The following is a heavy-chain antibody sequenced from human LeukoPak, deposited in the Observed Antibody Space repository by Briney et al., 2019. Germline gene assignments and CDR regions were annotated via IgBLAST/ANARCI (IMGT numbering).Heavy chain of an antibody. CDR3: ARPEGPVEYLQH. V-gene: IGHV1-18*01. CDR2: ISTYNGNT. CDR1: GYTFTDYH. J-gene: IGHJ1*01. Sequence: ASVKVSCKASGYTFTDYHITWVRQAPGQGLEWMGWISTYNGNTNYAQKFQGRVTMSTDKSTSTAYMELRTLRSDDTAVYYCARPEGPVEYLQHWDQGTLVTVSS.